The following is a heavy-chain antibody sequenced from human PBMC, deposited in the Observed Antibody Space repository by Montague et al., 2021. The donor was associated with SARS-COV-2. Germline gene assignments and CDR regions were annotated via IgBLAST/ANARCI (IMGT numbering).Heavy chain of an antibody. J-gene: IGHJ3*01. V-gene: IGHV4-31*03. Sequence: TLSLTCTVSGGSISSGGYYWSWIRQRPGKGLEWIAYIYYSGSTYYNPSLKSRVSISVVTSKNQFSLKLSSVTAADTAVYYCARARTRFSLIVVVIDTFEFWGQGTMVTVSS. CDR2: IYYSGST. D-gene: IGHD3-22*01. CDR1: GGSISSGGYY. CDR3: ARARTRFSLIVVVIDTFEF.